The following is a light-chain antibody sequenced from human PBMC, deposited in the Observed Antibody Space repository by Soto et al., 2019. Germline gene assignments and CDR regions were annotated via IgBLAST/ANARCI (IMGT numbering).Light chain of an antibody. CDR2: VAX. CDR3: QQYGSSST. CDR1: QSVSSNS. J-gene: IGKJ5*01. Sequence: ENVLTQSPGTLSLSTGETATLSCRASQSVSSNSLAWYRQKPGQSPRPRICVAXXRPTGIPDRFSGSGSGTDFTLTISRLEPEDFAVYYCQQYGSSSTFGQGTRLEIK. V-gene: IGKV3-20*01.